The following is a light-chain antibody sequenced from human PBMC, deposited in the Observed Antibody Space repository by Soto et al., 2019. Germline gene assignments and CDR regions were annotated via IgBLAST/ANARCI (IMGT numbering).Light chain of an antibody. Sequence: EIVLTQSPGTLSLSPGERATLSCRASQSVSSTYIAWYQQNPGRAPRLLIYGASSRATGIPDRFSGSGSGTDFTLTISRLEADDFAVYFCQQYGRSPPFTFGQGTKVEIK. CDR1: QSVSSTY. V-gene: IGKV3-20*01. CDR3: QQYGRSPPFT. J-gene: IGKJ2*01. CDR2: GAS.